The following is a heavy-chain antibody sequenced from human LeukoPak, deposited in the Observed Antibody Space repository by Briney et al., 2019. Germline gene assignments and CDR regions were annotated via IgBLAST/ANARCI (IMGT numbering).Heavy chain of an antibody. CDR1: GDSISSYY. Sequence: SETLSLTCTVSGDSISSYYWSWIRQPAGKGLEWIGRIYTSGNTKYNPSLKSRVTMSLDTSKNQFSLKLSSVTAADTAVYYCARGGVRGLVGTKVRRPWFDPWGQGTLVTVSS. J-gene: IGHJ5*02. D-gene: IGHD3-10*01. V-gene: IGHV4-4*07. CDR2: IYTSGNT. CDR3: ARGGVRGLVGTKVRRPWFDP.